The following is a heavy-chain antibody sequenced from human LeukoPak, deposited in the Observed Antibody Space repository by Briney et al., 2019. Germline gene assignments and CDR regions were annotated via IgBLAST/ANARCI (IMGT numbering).Heavy chain of an antibody. J-gene: IGHJ4*02. Sequence: GGSLRLSCAASGFTFSSYAMSWVRQTPGKGLEWVSAISGSGGSTYYADSVKGRFTISRDDSKNTLYLQMNSLRAEDTAVYYCAKDSVWFGEFLIDYWGRGTLVTVSS. CDR3: AKDSVWFGEFLIDY. CDR2: ISGSGGST. V-gene: IGHV3-23*01. CDR1: GFTFSSYA. D-gene: IGHD3-10*01.